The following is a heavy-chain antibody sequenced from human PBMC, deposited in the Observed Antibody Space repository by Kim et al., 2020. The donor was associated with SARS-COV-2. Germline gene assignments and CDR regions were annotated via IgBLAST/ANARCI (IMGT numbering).Heavy chain of an antibody. CDR2: IKSKTDGGTT. CDR1: GFTFSNAW. J-gene: IGHJ6*02. V-gene: IGHV3-15*01. Sequence: GGSLRLSCAASGFTFSNAWMSWVRQAPGKGLEWVGRIKSKTDGGTTDYAAPVKGRFTISRDDSKNTLYLQMNSLKTEDTAVYYCTTHFGEQLGVYYYYGMDVWGQGTTVTVSS. D-gene: IGHD6-13*01. CDR3: TTHFGEQLGVYYYYGMDV.